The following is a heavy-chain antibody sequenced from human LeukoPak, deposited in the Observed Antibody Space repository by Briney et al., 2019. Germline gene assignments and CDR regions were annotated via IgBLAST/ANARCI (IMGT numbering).Heavy chain of an antibody. CDR3: AKGYCSSISCYFDY. D-gene: IGHD2-2*01. Sequence: GRSLRLSCTASGFTFSSYGMHWVRQAPGKGLEWVAVISYDGSNKYYADSVKSRFTISRDNSKNTLYLQMNSLRAEDTAVYYCAKGYCSSISCYFDYWGQGTLVTVSS. CDR1: GFTFSSYG. CDR2: ISYDGSNK. V-gene: IGHV3-30*18. J-gene: IGHJ4*02.